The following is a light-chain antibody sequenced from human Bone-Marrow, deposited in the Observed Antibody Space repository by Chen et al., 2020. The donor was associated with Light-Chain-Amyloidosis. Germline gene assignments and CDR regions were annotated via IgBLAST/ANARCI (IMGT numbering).Light chain of an antibody. V-gene: IGLV2-14*01. J-gene: IGLJ1*01. Sequence: QSALTQPASVSGSPGQSITISCTGTSGDVGTYNYVSWYQQHPGKAPKVMIYAVSNRPSGVSKLFSGAKSGNTASLTISGLQAEDEADYYCSSFTSSSSYVFGPGTKVTVL. CDR2: AVS. CDR1: SGDVGTYNY. CDR3: SSFTSSSSYV.